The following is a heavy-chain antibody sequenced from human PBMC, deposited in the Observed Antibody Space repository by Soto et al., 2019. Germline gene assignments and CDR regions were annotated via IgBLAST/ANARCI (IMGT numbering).Heavy chain of an antibody. J-gene: IGHJ4*02. CDR1: GFAESTNY. CDR3: ARGSGSLYYFHY. D-gene: IGHD1-26*01. V-gene: IGHV3-53*01. Sequence: GGSRRLSCAASGFAESTNYLTWVRQAPGKGLEWVSVIYSGGTTYYADSVKGRFIISRDNFKNTLYLQMNNLRAEDTALYYCARGSGSLYYFHYWGQGTLVTVSS. CDR2: IYSGGTT.